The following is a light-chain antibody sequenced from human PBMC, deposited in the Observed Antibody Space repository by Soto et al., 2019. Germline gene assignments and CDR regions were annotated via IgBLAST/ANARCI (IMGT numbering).Light chain of an antibody. J-gene: IGKJ5*01. Sequence: ESVFTQSPATLALSPGERATLSCRASQSVSSYLAWYQQKPGQAPRLLIYDASNRATGIPARFSGSVSGTDFTLTISSLEPEDFAVYYCQQRSNWPLTFGQGTRLEIK. V-gene: IGKV3-11*01. CDR2: DAS. CDR3: QQRSNWPLT. CDR1: QSVSSY.